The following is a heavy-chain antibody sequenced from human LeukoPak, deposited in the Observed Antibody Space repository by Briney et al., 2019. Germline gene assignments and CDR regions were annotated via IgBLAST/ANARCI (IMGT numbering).Heavy chain of an antibody. V-gene: IGHV4-39*01. CDR2: IYYSGST. CDR1: GFTFSSYW. D-gene: IGHD6-19*01. J-gene: IGHJ4*02. Sequence: GSLRLSCAASGFTFSSYWMSWVRQPPGKGLEWIGSIYYSGSTYYNPSLKSRVTISVDTSKNQFSLKLSSVTAADTAVYYCARLSGWYGGGDYWGQGTLVTVSS. CDR3: ARLSGWYGGGDY.